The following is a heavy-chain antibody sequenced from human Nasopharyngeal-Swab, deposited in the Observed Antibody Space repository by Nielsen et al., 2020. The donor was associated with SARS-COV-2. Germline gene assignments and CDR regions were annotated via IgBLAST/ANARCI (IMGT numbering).Heavy chain of an antibody. CDR2: ISYDGSNK. CDR3: ARPYSGSYWSYFDY. J-gene: IGHJ4*02. D-gene: IGHD1-26*01. Sequence: GGSLRLSCAASGFTFSSYAMHWVRQAPGKGLEWVAVISYDGSNKYYADSVKGRFTISRDNSKNTLYLQMNRLRAEDTAVYYCARPYSGSYWSYFDYWGQGTLVTVSS. CDR1: GFTFSSYA. V-gene: IGHV3-30-3*01.